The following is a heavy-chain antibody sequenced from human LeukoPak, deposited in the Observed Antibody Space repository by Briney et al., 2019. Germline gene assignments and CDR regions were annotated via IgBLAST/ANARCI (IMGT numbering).Heavy chain of an antibody. CDR3: AKSDRITIFGVVSYGMDV. V-gene: IGHV3-23*01. CDR1: GSTFSSYA. Sequence: GGSLRLSCAASGSTFSSYAMSWVSQAPGKGLEWVSAISGSGDSTYYGDSVKGRFTISRDNSKNTLYLQMNSLRAEDTAVYCCAKSDRITIFGVVSYGMDVWGQGTTVTVSS. CDR2: ISGSGDST. D-gene: IGHD3-3*01. J-gene: IGHJ6*02.